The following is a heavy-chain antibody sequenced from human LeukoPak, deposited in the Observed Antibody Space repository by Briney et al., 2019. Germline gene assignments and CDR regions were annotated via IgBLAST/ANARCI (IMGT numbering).Heavy chain of an antibody. CDR3: AKDRQGIQHFDY. CDR2: ISGSDGRT. V-gene: IGHV3-23*01. D-gene: IGHD1-1*01. CDR1: GFTFSSYA. Sequence: GGSLRLSCAASGFTFSSYAMSWVRPAPGKGLEWVSAISGSDGRTYYADSVKGRFTISRDNSKNTLYLQMNSLRAEDTAVYYCAKDRQGIQHFDYWGQGTLVTVSS. J-gene: IGHJ4*02.